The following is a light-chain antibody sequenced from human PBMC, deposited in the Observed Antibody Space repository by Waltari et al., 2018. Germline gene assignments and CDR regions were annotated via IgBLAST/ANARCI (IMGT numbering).Light chain of an antibody. CDR3: QQRSNWRFT. CDR2: DAS. V-gene: IGKV3-11*01. CDR1: QSVSSY. Sequence: EIVLTQPPATLSLSPGERATLSCRASQSVSSYLAWYQQKPGQAPRLLIYDASNRATGIPARFSGSGSGTDFTLTISSLEPEDFAVYYCQQRSNWRFTFGPGTKVEIK. J-gene: IGKJ3*01.